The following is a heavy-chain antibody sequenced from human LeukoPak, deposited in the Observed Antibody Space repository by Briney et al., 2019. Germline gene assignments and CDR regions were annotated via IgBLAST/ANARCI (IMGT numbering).Heavy chain of an antibody. Sequence: PGGSLRLSCAASGFTFSSYAMSWVRQAPGKGLEWVSAISFSGTNTYYADSVKGRFTFSRDNLKNTLYLQMNSLGAEDTAVYFCAKEVKAATNWFDPWGQGTLVTVSS. CDR2: ISFSGTNT. J-gene: IGHJ5*02. V-gene: IGHV3-23*01. CDR1: GFTFSSYA. CDR3: AKEVKAATNWFDP. D-gene: IGHD6-25*01.